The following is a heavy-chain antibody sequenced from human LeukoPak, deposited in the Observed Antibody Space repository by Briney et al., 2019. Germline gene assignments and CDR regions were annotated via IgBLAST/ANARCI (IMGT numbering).Heavy chain of an antibody. V-gene: IGHV3-30*18. J-gene: IGHJ4*02. CDR2: ISYDGSNK. CDR3: AKDRVTMIFWGYFDY. D-gene: IGHD3-22*01. CDR1: GFTFSSYG. Sequence: PGGSLRLSCAASGFTFSSYGMHWVRQAPGKGLEWVAVISYDGSNKYYADSVKGRFTISRDNSKNTLYLQMNSLRAEDTAVYYCAKDRVTMIFWGYFDYWGQGTLVTVSS.